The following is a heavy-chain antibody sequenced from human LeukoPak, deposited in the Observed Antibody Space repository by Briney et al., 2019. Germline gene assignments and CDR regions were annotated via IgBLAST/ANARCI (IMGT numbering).Heavy chain of an antibody. V-gene: IGHV1-2*02. Sequence: GASVKVSCKASGYTFTGYYMHWVRQAPGQGLEWMGWINPNSGGTNYAQKFQGRVTMTRDTSISTAYMELSRLRYDDTAIYYCASTTMGFCSGGSCYSTFFDYWGQGTLLTVSS. CDR2: INPNSGGT. CDR1: GYTFTGYY. CDR3: ASTTMGFCSGGSCYSTFFDY. D-gene: IGHD2-15*01. J-gene: IGHJ4*02.